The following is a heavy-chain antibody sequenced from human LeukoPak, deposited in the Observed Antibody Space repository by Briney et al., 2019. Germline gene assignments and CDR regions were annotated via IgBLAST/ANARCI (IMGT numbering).Heavy chain of an antibody. CDR1: GGSISSGGYY. V-gene: IGHV4-61*08. CDR2: IYDTGST. Sequence: SQILSLTCAVSGGSISSGGYYWSWIRQPPGKGLEWIGYIYDTGSTNYNPSLKSRVTVSVDTSKNQFSLKLSSVTAADTAVYYCARMSYEYVWGGFDYWGQGTLVTVSP. J-gene: IGHJ4*02. CDR3: ARMSYEYVWGGFDY. D-gene: IGHD3-16*01.